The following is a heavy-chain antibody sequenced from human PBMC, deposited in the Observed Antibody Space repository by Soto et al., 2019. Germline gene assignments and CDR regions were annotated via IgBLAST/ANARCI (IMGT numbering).Heavy chain of an antibody. CDR1: GFSLSTSEMG. D-gene: IGHD2-15*01. V-gene: IGHV2-5*02. J-gene: IGHJ5*02. CDR2: IYWDDDK. CDR3: AHRPPGGWFDP. Sequence: QITLKESGPTLLKPTQTLTLTCNFSGFSLSTSEMGVGWIRQPPGKALEWLALIYWDDDKHYNPSLKSRLSXTKXTAKSQVVLTMTDMDPVDTATYYCAHRPPGGWFDPWGQGTLVTVSS.